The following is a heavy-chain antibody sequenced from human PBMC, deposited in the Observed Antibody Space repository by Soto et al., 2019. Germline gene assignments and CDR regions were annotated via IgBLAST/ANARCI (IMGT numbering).Heavy chain of an antibody. CDR1: GGSISSYY. V-gene: IGHV4-59*01. J-gene: IGHJ5*02. Sequence: SETLSLTCTVSGGSISSYYWSWIRQPPGKGLEWIGYIYYSGSTNYNPSLKSRVTISVDTSKNQFSLKLGSVTAADTAVYYCARDHLSDILTGYYFGGWFDPWGQGTLVTVSS. D-gene: IGHD3-9*01. CDR2: IYYSGST. CDR3: ARDHLSDILTGYYFGGWFDP.